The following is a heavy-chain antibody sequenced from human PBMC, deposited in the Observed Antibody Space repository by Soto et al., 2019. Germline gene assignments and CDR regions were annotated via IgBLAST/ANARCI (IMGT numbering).Heavy chain of an antibody. Sequence: EVQLLESGGGLVQPGGSLRLSCAASGFTFSNYAMSWVRQAPGKGLEWVSSIHGSGAGTYYADSVEGRFTVSRDYSKEALYLQLGSLTVDDTAVYYCDNDAVALNGGWDLFDPWGPGTLVTVAS. J-gene: IGHJ5*02. CDR3: DNDAVALNGGWDLFDP. V-gene: IGHV3-23*01. D-gene: IGHD5-12*01. CDR2: IHGSGAGT. CDR1: GFTFSNYA.